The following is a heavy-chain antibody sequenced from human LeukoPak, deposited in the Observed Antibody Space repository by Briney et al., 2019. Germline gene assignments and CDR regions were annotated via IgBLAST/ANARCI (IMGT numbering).Heavy chain of an antibody. V-gene: IGHV1-18*01. CDR2: ISIYNGNT. CDR1: GYTFTNYG. D-gene: IGHD3-3*01. Sequence: ASVKVSCKASGYTFTNYGISWVRQAPGQGLEWMGWISIYNGNTDYAQKLRGRVTMTTDTSASTAYMELRSLRSDDTAVYYCARITYDFWSGYYMPDDPWGQGTLVTVSS. CDR3: ARITYDFWSGYYMPDDP. J-gene: IGHJ5*02.